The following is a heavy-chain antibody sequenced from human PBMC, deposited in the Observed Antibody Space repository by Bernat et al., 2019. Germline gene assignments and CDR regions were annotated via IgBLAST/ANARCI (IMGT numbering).Heavy chain of an antibody. V-gene: IGHV3-7*04. CDR1: GFTFSSYW. J-gene: IGHJ6*02. CDR3: ARDHGYSYGLDYYYGMDV. D-gene: IGHD5-18*01. Sequence: EVQLVESGGGLVQPGGSLRLSCAASGFTFSSYWMSWVRQAPGKGLEWVANIKQDGSEKYYVDSVKGRFTISRDNAKNSLYLQMNSLRAEDTAVYYCARDHGYSYGLDYYYGMDVWGQGTLVTVSS. CDR2: IKQDGSEK.